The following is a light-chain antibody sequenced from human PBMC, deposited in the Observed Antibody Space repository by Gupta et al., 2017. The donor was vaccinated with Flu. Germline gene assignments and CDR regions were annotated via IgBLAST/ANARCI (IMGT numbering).Light chain of an antibody. J-gene: IGLJ2*01. Sequence: QSVLTQPPSASGTPGQRVTISCSGSSSTIGSNTVNWYQQPPGTAPKLLIYSNNQRPSGCPGRFSGFKSGTSAFLAISGLQSEDEADYYCAAWDDSPNGLVFGGGTKLTVL. V-gene: IGLV1-44*01. CDR3: AAWDDSPNGLV. CDR2: SNN. CDR1: SSTIGSNT.